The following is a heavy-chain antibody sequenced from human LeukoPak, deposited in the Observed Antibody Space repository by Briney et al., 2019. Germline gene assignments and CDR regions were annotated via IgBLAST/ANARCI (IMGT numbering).Heavy chain of an antibody. CDR2: TYYRSKWYN. Sequence: SQTLSLTCAISGDSVSSNVATWNWIRQSPSRGLEWLGRTYYRSKWYNDYAVSVKSRITIDPDTSKNQFSLQLNSVTPEDTAVYYCAREGSNRLPSYYYYYMDVWGKGTTVTISS. CDR3: AREGSNRLPSYYYYYMDV. D-gene: IGHD1-26*01. J-gene: IGHJ6*03. CDR1: GDSVSSNVAT. V-gene: IGHV6-1*01.